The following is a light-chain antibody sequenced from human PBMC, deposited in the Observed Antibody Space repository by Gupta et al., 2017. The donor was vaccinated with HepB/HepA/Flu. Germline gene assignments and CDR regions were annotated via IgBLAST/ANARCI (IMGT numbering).Light chain of an antibody. V-gene: IGLV1-44*01. Sequence: QSVLTQPPSASGPPGQRVTISCSGSSSNIGSNTVHWYQQLPGTKPKLLIYSNNQRPSGVPDRCSGAKSGTSASLDISGLQSEDEADDYCAAWDDSLNGWVFGGGTKLTVL. J-gene: IGLJ3*02. CDR1: SSNIGSNT. CDR3: AAWDDSLNGWV. CDR2: SNN.